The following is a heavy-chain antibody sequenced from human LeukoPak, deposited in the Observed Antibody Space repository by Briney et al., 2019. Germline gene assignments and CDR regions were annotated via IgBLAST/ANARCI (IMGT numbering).Heavy chain of an antibody. Sequence: PGRSLRLSCAASGFTFSNYGMHWVRQAPGKGLEGVAVISYDGSNKYYVDSVKGRFTISRDNSKNTLYVQMNSLRAEDTAVYYCAKDHHGSGSYYIDNWGRGTLVIVSS. D-gene: IGHD3-10*01. CDR1: GFTFSNYG. CDR3: AKDHHGSGSYYIDN. J-gene: IGHJ4*02. CDR2: ISYDGSNK. V-gene: IGHV3-30*18.